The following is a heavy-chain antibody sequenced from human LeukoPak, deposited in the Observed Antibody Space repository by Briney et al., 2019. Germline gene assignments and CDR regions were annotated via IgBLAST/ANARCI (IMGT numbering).Heavy chain of an antibody. CDR3: ARAKAGQTLDY. V-gene: IGHV4-30-4*08. Sequence: PSETLSLTCTVSGGSISSYFWSWIRQPPGKGLEWIGYIYYSGSTYYNPSLKSRVTISVDTSKNQFSLKLSSVTAADTAVYYCARAKAGQTLDYWGQGTLVTVSS. CDR2: IYYSGST. CDR1: GGSISSYF. J-gene: IGHJ4*02.